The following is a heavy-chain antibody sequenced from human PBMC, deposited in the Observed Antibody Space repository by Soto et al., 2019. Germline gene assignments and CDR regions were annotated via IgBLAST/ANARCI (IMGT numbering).Heavy chain of an antibody. J-gene: IGHJ4*02. Sequence: NPSETLSLTXSVSGGSISNRNYYWAWVRQPPGKGLEWIGNIYYDGSTYYHPSFRGRLTISVDTSKNHFSLKLGSLTAADPAIYYYASLQVPGNFDYWGQGTLVTVSS. V-gene: IGHV4-39*02. CDR3: ASLQVPGNFDY. CDR1: GGSISNRNYY. D-gene: IGHD1-1*01. CDR2: IYYDGST.